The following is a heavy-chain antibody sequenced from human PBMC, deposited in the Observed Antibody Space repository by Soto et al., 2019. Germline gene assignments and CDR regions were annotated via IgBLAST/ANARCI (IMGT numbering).Heavy chain of an antibody. Sequence: GGSLRLSCAASGFTFSSYDMHWVRQATGRGLEWVSAIGTAGDPHYPGSVKGRFTISRENAKNSLYLQMNSLRAGDTAVYYCARGHYSSGWKLSGDAFDIWGQGTMVTVSS. CDR3: ARGHYSSGWKLSGDAFDI. CDR2: IGTAGDP. J-gene: IGHJ3*02. D-gene: IGHD6-19*01. V-gene: IGHV3-13*05. CDR1: GFTFSSYD.